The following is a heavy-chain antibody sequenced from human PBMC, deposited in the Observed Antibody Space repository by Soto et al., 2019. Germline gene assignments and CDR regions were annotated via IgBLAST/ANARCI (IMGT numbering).Heavy chain of an antibody. J-gene: IGHJ4*02. CDR2: ISGSGGST. D-gene: IGHD6-19*01. V-gene: IGHV3-23*01. Sequence: PGGSLRLSCAASGFTFSSYAMSWVRQAPGKGLEWVSAISGSGGSTYYADSVKGRFTISRDNSKSTLYLQMNSLRAEDTAVYYCAKVLAVAGGRYFDYWGQGTLVTVSS. CDR3: AKVLAVAGGRYFDY. CDR1: GFTFSSYA.